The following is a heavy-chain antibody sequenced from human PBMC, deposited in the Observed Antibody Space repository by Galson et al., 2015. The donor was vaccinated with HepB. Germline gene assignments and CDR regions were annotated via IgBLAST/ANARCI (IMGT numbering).Heavy chain of an antibody. CDR3: ARARGRFGGVFLAMPPDY. D-gene: IGHD3-16*01. CDR2: ISYDGTNK. CDR1: GFTFSNYV. J-gene: IGHJ4*02. Sequence: SLRLSCASSGFTFSNYVVHWVRQAPGKGLEWVAIISYDGTNKTYADSVKGRFTISRDNSKNTVYLQMNSLRTEDTAVCYCARARGRFGGVFLAMPPDYWGQGTLVTVFS. V-gene: IGHV3-30-3*01.